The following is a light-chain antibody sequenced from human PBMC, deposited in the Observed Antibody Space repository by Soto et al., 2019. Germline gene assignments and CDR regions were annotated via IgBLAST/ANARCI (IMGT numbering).Light chain of an antibody. CDR3: SSYTSSSTPYA. J-gene: IGLJ1*01. CDR2: EVS. Sequence: QSALTQPASVSGSPGQSITISCTGTSSDVGGYNYVSWYQHHPGKAPKLIIYEVSNRPSGVSNRFSGSKSRNTASLTISGLQAEDDADYYCSSYTSSSTPYAFGAGTKVTVL. CDR1: SSDVGGYNY. V-gene: IGLV2-14*01.